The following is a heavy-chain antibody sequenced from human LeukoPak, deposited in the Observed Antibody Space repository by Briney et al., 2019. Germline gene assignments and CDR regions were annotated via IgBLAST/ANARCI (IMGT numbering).Heavy chain of an antibody. J-gene: IGHJ4*02. CDR1: GYTFTGYY. CDR2: INPNSGGT. D-gene: IGHD2-2*01. V-gene: IGHV1-2*04. CDR3: ANARGSSTSHHDY. Sequence: ASVKVSCKASGYTFTGYYMHWVRQAPGQGLEWMGWINPNSGGTNYAQKFQGWVTMTRDTSISTAYMELSRLRSDDTAVYYCANARGSSTSHHDYWGQGTLVTVSS.